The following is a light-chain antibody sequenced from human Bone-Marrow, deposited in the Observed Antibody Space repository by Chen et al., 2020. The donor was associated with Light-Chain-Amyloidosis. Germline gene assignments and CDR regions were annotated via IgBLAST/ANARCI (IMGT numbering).Light chain of an antibody. CDR2: DDS. J-gene: IGLJ3*02. V-gene: IGLV3-21*02. CDR3: QVWDRSSDRPV. Sequence: SYVLTQPSSVSVDPGQTATIALGGNNSGSTSVHWYQPPPGQAPLRVVYDDSDRPSGIAERWSGSYAGNTATLTVRGVEAGEEADYYCQVWDRSSDRPVFVGWTQLTVL. CDR1: NSGSTS.